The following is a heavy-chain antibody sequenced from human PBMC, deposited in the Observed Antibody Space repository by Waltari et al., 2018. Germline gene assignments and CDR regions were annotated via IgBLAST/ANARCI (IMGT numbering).Heavy chain of an antibody. Sequence: QVQLVQSGAEVKKPGASVKVSCKASGYTFTGYYMHWVRQAPGQGLEWMGWINPNSGGTNYAQKFKGRVTMTRDTSISTAYMELSRLRSDDTAVYYCARAGNRLPGPFTMIVPAGAFDIWGQGTMVTVSS. V-gene: IGHV1-2*02. CDR3: ARAGNRLPGPFTMIVPAGAFDI. D-gene: IGHD3-22*01. CDR1: GYTFTGYY. CDR2: INPNSGGT. J-gene: IGHJ3*02.